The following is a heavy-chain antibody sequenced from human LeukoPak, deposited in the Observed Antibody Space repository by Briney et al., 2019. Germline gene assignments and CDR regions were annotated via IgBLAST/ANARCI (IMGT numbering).Heavy chain of an antibody. J-gene: IGHJ4*02. CDR1: GFTFDDYA. CDR3: AKDNTYYYDSSGYPGVD. V-gene: IGHV3-9*01. Sequence: GGSLRLSCAASGFTFDDYAMHWVRQAPGKGLEWVSGISWNSGSIGYADSVKGRFTISRDNAKNSLYLQMNSLRAEDTALYYCAKDNTYYYDSSGYPGVDWGQGTLVTVPS. CDR2: ISWNSGSI. D-gene: IGHD3-22*01.